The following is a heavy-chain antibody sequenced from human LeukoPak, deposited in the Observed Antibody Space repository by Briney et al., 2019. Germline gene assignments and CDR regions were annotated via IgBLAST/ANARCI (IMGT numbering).Heavy chain of an antibody. CDR3: AREIWSGYHYFDY. J-gene: IGHJ4*02. Sequence: ASVKVSCKASGGTFSSYAISWVRQAPGQGLEWMGGIIPIFGTANYAQKFQGRVTITADESTSTAYMELSSLRSEDTAVYYCAREIWSGYHYFDYWGQGTLVTVSS. CDR2: IIPIFGTA. V-gene: IGHV1-69*13. CDR1: GGTFSSYA. D-gene: IGHD3-3*01.